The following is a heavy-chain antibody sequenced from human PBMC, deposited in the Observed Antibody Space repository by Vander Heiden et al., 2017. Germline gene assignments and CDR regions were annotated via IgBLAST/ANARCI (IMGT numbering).Heavy chain of an antibody. V-gene: IGHV3-30*04. CDR1: GFTFRSYA. CDR3: ARGSRPIYSSSWYYFDY. Sequence: QVQLVESGGGVVQPGRSLRLSCAASGFTFRSYAMHGVRQAPGKGLEWVAVISYDGSNKYYADSVKGRFTISRDNSKNTLYLQMNSLRAEDTAVYYCARGSRPIYSSSWYYFDYWGQGTLVTVSS. J-gene: IGHJ4*02. D-gene: IGHD6-13*01. CDR2: ISYDGSNK.